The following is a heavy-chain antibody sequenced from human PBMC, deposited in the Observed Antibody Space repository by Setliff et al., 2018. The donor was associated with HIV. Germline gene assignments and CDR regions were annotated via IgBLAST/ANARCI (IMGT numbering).Heavy chain of an antibody. V-gene: IGHV1-18*01. Sequence: GASVKVSCKASGYTFTSYGISWVRQAPGQGLEWMGWISAYNGNTNYAQKLQGRVTMTTDTSTSTAYMELRSLRSDDTAVYYCARDGYYYDGSAYSTFDYWGQGTLVTVSS. CDR2: ISAYNGNT. J-gene: IGHJ4*02. CDR1: GYTFTSYG. CDR3: ARDGYYYDGSAYSTFDY. D-gene: IGHD3-22*01.